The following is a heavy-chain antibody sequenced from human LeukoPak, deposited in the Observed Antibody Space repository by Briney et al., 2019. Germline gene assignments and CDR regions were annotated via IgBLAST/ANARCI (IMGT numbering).Heavy chain of an antibody. J-gene: IGHJ3*02. CDR1: GFTFSYFE. V-gene: IGHV3-48*03. CDR2: ISSSGSPK. D-gene: IGHD3-10*01. Sequence: PGGSLRLSCAASGFTFSYFEMNWVRQAPGKGLELVSYISSSGSPKYYADSVKGRFTISRDNAKNSLYLQMNSLTAEDTAIYYCAREGRYYGSGSHRDGFDIWGQGTVVTVSS. CDR3: AREGRYYGSGSHRDGFDI.